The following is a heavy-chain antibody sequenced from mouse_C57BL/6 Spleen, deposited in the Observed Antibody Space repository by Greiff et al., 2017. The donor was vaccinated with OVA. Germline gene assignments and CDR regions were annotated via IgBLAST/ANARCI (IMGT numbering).Heavy chain of an antibody. V-gene: IGHV1-69*01. J-gene: IGHJ3*01. CDR2: IDPSDSYT. Sequence: VQLQQSGAELVMPGASVKLSCKASGYTFTSYWMHWVKQRPGQGLEWIGEIDPSDSYTNYNQKFKGKSTLTVDKSSSTAYMQLSSLTSEDSAVYYCARQGYDYLFAYWGQGTLVTVSA. CDR3: ARQGYDYLFAY. D-gene: IGHD2-4*01. CDR1: GYTFTSYW.